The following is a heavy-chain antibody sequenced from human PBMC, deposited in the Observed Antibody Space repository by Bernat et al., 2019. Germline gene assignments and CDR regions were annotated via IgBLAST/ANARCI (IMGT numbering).Heavy chain of an antibody. CDR3: ARGGVRSGFYYYYYGMDV. CDR2: INSDGSST. V-gene: IGHV3-74*01. D-gene: IGHD6-19*01. Sequence: EVQLVESGGGLVQPGGSLRLSCAASGFTFSSYWMHWVRQAPGKGLVWVSRINSDGSSTSYADSVKGRFTISRDNAKNTPYLQMNSLRAEDTAVYYCARGGVRSGFYYYYYGMDVWGQGTTVTVSS. CDR1: GFTFSSYW. J-gene: IGHJ6*02.